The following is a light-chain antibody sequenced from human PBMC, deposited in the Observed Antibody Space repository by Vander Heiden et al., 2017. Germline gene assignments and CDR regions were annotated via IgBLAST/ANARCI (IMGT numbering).Light chain of an antibody. Sequence: DIQLTQSPSFLSASVGDRVTITCRASQGISSYLAWYQQKPGKAPKLRIYAASTLQSGVPSRFSGSGSGTEFTLTISSLQPEDFATYYCQQLNSYPRTFGQGTKLEIK. V-gene: IGKV1-9*01. CDR2: AAS. CDR1: QGISSY. J-gene: IGKJ2*01. CDR3: QQLNSYPRT.